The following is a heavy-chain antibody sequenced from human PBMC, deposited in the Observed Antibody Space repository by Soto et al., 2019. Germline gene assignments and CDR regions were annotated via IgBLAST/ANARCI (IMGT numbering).Heavy chain of an antibody. V-gene: IGHV3-43D*03. CDR2: ISWDGGST. CDR3: AKDDGGYCSGGSCYSRYYYYGMDV. D-gene: IGHD2-15*01. CDR1: GFTFDDYA. J-gene: IGHJ6*02. Sequence: GSLRLSCAASGFTFDDYAMHWVRQAPGKGLEWVSLISWDGGSTYYADSVKGRFTISRDNSKNSLYLQMNSLRAEDTALYYCAKDDGGYCSGGSCYSRYYYYGMDVWGQGTTVTVSS.